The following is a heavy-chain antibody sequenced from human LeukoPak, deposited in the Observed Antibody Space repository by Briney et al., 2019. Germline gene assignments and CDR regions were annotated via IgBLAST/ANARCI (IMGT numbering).Heavy chain of an antibody. J-gene: IGHJ6*02. CDR1: GYTFTNYG. V-gene: IGHV1-18*01. D-gene: IGHD3-22*01. Sequence: ASVKVSCKASGYTFTNYGINWVRQAPGQGLEWMGWISAYNDNTDYAQNLQGRVTVTTDTSATTAYMELWNLRPDDSAVYYCARAGYYDGSGYYHYYYYGMDVWGQGTTVTVAS. CDR3: ARAGYYDGSGYYHYYYYGMDV. CDR2: ISAYNDNT.